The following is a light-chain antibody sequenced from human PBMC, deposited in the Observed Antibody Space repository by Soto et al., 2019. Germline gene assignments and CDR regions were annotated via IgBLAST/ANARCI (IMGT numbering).Light chain of an antibody. J-gene: IGLJ3*02. CDR2: LNSDGSH. Sequence: VLTQPPSASASLGASVKLTCTLSSGHNSYAIAWHQQQPEKGPRYLMKLNSDGSHSKGDGIPDRFSGSSSGAERYLTIAGLQSEDEADYYCQTWSTDIRVFGGGTKRTVL. CDR3: QTWSTDIRV. V-gene: IGLV4-69*01. CDR1: SGHNSYA.